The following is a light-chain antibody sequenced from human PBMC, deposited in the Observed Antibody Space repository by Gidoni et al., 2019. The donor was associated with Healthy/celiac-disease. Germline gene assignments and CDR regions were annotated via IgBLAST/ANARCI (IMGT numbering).Light chain of an antibody. Sequence: QPVLTQPPPVSGAPGRRVTISCTGSISNLGAGYYVHWYQQLPGTAPKLLIYGNSNRPSGVPDRFSGSKSGTSASLAITWLQAEDEADYYCQSYDSSLSGYVFGTGTKVTVL. J-gene: IGLJ1*01. CDR1: ISNLGAGYY. CDR2: GNS. V-gene: IGLV1-40*01. CDR3: QSYDSSLSGYV.